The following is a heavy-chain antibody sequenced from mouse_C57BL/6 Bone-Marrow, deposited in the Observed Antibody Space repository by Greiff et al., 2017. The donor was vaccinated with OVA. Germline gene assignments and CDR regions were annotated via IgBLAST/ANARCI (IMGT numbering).Heavy chain of an antibody. CDR1: GFSFNTYA. CDR3: VRESLIYDGPYYFDY. Sequence: EAGGGLVQPKGSLKLSCAASGFSFNTYAMNWVRQAPGKGLEWVARIRSKSNNYATYYADSVKDRFTISRDDSESMLYLQMNNLKTEDTAMYYRVRESLIYDGPYYFDYWGQGTTLTVSS. CDR2: IRSKSNNYAT. V-gene: IGHV10-1*01. J-gene: IGHJ2*01. D-gene: IGHD2-3*01.